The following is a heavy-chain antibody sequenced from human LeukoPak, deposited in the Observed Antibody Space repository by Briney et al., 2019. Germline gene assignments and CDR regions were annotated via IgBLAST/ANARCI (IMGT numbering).Heavy chain of an antibody. CDR1: GYTFTSYD. J-gene: IGHJ1*01. CDR3: ARDFWGTIAAAVSQYFQH. Sequence: ASVKVSCKASGYTFTSYDINWVRQATGQGLEWMGWMNPNSGNTGYAQKFQGRVTMTRNTSISTAYMELSSLRSEDTAVYYCARDFWGTIAAAVSQYFQHWGQGTLVTVSS. D-gene: IGHD6-13*01. CDR2: MNPNSGNT. V-gene: IGHV1-8*01.